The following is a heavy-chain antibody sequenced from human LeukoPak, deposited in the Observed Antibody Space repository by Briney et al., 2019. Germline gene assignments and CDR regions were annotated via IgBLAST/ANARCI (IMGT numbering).Heavy chain of an antibody. D-gene: IGHD3-22*01. CDR3: ARETGFYFDRSGYSPYYFDS. CDR2: ISYDGSNK. V-gene: IGHV3-30*03. CDR1: GFTFSSYG. Sequence: GGSLRLSCAASGFTFSSYGMHWVRQAPGKGLEWVAVISYDGSNKYYADSVKGRFTISRDNSKNTLYLQMNSLRAEDTAVYYCARETGFYFDRSGYSPYYFDSWGQGTLVTVSS. J-gene: IGHJ4*02.